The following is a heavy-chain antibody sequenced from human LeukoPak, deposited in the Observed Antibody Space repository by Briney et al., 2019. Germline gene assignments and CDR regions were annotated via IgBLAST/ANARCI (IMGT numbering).Heavy chain of an antibody. V-gene: IGHV3-30*03. Sequence: PGGSLRLSCAASGFTFSSYGMHWVRQAPGKGLEWVAVISYDGSNKYYADSVKGRFTISRDNSKNTLCLQMNSLRAEDTAVYYCASGLDDYYYYYGMDVWGQGTTVTVSS. J-gene: IGHJ6*02. CDR1: GFTFSSYG. D-gene: IGHD1-1*01. CDR3: ASGLDDYYYYYGMDV. CDR2: ISYDGSNK.